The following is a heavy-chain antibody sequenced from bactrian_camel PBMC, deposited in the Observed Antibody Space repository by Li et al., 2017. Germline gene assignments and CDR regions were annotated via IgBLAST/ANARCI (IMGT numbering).Heavy chain of an antibody. V-gene: IGHV3S55*01. CDR2: IYGGITT. J-gene: IGHJ4*01. CDR1: GFSFSGYA. Sequence: HVQLVESGGGSVEAGGSLRLSCTAEGFSFSGYAMGWFRQAPGKAREGVAAIYGGITTYYDDSVKGRFTISRDSVKKMLFLDMKDLKPEDTAMYHCATEGGMPTRMTAIQALERITKEDRFGYWGRGTQVTVS. CDR3: ATEGGMPTRMTAIQALERITKEDRFGY. D-gene: IGHD3*01.